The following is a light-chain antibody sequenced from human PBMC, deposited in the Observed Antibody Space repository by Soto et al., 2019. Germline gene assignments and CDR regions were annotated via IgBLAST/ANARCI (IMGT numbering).Light chain of an antibody. Sequence: AIPLTQSPSSLSASVGDRVTITCRTSQGVSSALAWYQQRPGKAPKFLISAASSLEGGVPSRFSGSGSGTDFTLTISSLQPEDSATYYCQQFKSYPYTFGRGTKLEI. V-gene: IGKV1-13*02. CDR3: QQFKSYPYT. CDR2: AAS. CDR1: QGVSSA. J-gene: IGKJ2*01.